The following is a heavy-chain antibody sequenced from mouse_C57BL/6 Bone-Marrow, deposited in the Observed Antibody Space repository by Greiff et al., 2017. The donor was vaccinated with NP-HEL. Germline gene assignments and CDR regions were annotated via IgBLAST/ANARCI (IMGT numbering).Heavy chain of an antibody. Sequence: EVKVEESGEGLVKPGGSLKLSCAASGFTFSSYAMSWVRQTPEKRLEWVAYISSGGDYIYYADTVKGRFTISRDNARNTLYLQMSSLKSEDTAMYYCTKGPYYYGSSYLPDFEVWGTGTTVTVSS. J-gene: IGHJ1*03. CDR3: TKGPYYYGSSYLPDFEV. CDR2: ISSGGDYI. CDR1: GFTFSSYA. D-gene: IGHD1-1*01. V-gene: IGHV5-9-1*02.